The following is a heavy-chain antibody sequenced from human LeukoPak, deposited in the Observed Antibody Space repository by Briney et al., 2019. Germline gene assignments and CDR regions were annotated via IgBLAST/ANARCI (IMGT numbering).Heavy chain of an antibody. Sequence: GSSVKVSCKASGGTFSSYAISWVRQVPGQGLEWMGRIIPILGIANYAQKFQGRVTITADKSTSTAYMELSSLRSEDTAVYYCARVGSGWPGDHWGQGTLVTVSS. V-gene: IGHV1-69*04. J-gene: IGHJ4*02. CDR2: IIPILGIA. CDR3: ARVGSGWPGDH. D-gene: IGHD6-19*01. CDR1: GGTFSSYA.